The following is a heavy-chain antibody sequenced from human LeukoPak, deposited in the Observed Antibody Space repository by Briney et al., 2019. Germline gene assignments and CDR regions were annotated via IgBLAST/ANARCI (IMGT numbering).Heavy chain of an antibody. CDR3: ARVIHDYSDYFDY. Sequence: GGSLRLSCAASGFTFSSYSMNWVRQAPGKGLEWGSYITSSSRTIYYAGSVKGRITISRDNAKNSLYLQMNSLRAEDTAVYYCARVIHDYSDYFDYWGQGTLVTVSS. CDR1: GFTFSSYS. D-gene: IGHD4-11*01. CDR2: ITSSSRTI. V-gene: IGHV3-48*01. J-gene: IGHJ4*02.